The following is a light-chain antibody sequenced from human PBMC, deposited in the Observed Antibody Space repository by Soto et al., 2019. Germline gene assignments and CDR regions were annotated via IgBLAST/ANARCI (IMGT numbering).Light chain of an antibody. CDR1: SSDVGSYNL. J-gene: IGLJ1*01. CDR3: CSYAGSNYV. CDR2: EVS. Sequence: QAVVTQPASVSGSPGQSITISCTGTSSDVGSYNLVSWYQQHPGKAPKLMIYEVSKRPSGVSNRFSGSKSGNTASLTISGLQAEDEADYYCCSYAGSNYVFGTGTKLTVL. V-gene: IGLV2-23*02.